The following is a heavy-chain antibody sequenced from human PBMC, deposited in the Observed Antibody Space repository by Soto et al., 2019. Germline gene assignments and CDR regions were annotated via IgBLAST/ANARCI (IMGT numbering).Heavy chain of an antibody. CDR3: ATGEWELPHF. CDR1: GGIFSNDP. Sequence: QVQLVQSGAEMKKPGSSVKVSCKASGGIFSNDPISWVRQAPGQGLEWMGGIIPAIGKPDYAQKYQDRVTIAADDSTSTAYMELTNLVSQDTAVYYCATGEWELPHFWGQGTLVTVSS. V-gene: IGHV1-69*01. J-gene: IGHJ4*02. CDR2: IIPAIGKP. D-gene: IGHD1-7*01.